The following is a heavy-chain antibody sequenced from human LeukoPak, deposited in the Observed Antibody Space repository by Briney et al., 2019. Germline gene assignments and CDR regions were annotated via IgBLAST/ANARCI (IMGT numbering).Heavy chain of an antibody. CDR1: GGSISSGDYY. V-gene: IGHV4-30-4*01. CDR3: ARRSIVGTNEDYYHGMDV. CDR2: IYYSGST. Sequence: SQTLSLTCTVSGGSISSGDYYWSWIRQPPGKGLEWIGYIYYSGSTYYNPSLKSRVTISVDTSKNQFSLMLSSVTAADTAVYYCARRSIVGTNEDYYHGMDVWGQGTTVTVSS. D-gene: IGHD1-26*01. J-gene: IGHJ6*02.